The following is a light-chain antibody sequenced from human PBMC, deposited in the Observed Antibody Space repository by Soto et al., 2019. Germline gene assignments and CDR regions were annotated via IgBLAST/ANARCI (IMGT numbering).Light chain of an antibody. J-gene: IGLJ2*01. V-gene: IGLV2-14*01. CDR2: DVS. CDR1: SSDVGGYNY. Sequence: QSVLTQPASVSGSPGQSITISCTGTSSDVGGYNYVSWYQQHPGKAPKLMIYDVSNRPSGVSNRFSGSKSGNTASLTISGLQAEDEAAYYCSSYTTSSTLDVVFGGGTKVTVL. CDR3: SSYTTSSTLDVV.